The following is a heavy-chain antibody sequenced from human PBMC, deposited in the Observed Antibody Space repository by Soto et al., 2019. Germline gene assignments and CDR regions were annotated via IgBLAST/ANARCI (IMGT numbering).Heavy chain of an antibody. Sequence: QVQLVQSGAEVKKPESSVKVSCKASGGTFSSYAISWVRQAPGQGLERMGGIIPIFGTADYAQKFQGRVTITADESTSTAYMELSSLRSEDTAVYYCASHGYIYGYLFDYWGQGTLVTVSS. D-gene: IGHD5-18*01. CDR3: ASHGYIYGYLFDY. CDR2: IIPIFGTA. J-gene: IGHJ4*02. CDR1: GGTFSSYA. V-gene: IGHV1-69*12.